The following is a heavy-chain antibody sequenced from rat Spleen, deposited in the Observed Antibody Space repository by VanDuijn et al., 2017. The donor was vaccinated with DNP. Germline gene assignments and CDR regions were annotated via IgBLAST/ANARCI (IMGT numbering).Heavy chain of an antibody. D-gene: IGHD1-6*01. J-gene: IGHJ3*01. CDR1: GFTFSNYY. CDR2: LYTGGGNT. Sequence: EVQLVESGGGLVQPGRSLKLSCVASGFTFSNYYMAWVRQAPTKGLELVAYLYTGGGNTYYRDSVKGRFTISRDNAKSTLYLQMDSLRSEDAATYFCARVFMDWFAYWGQGTLVTVSS. CDR3: ARVFMDWFAY. V-gene: IGHV5-27*01.